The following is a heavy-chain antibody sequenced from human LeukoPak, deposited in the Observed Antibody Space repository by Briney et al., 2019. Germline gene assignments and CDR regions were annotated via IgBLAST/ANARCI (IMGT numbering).Heavy chain of an antibody. CDR1: GFTFSSYS. CDR2: ISSSSSTI. D-gene: IGHD2-2*01. J-gene: IGHJ4*02. V-gene: IGHV3-48*04. Sequence: GGSLRLSCAASGFTFSSYSMNWVRQAPGKGLEWVSYISSSSSTIYYADSVKGRFTISRDNTKNSLYLQMNSLRAEDTAVYYCARDGDIVVVPAFDYWGQGTLVTVSS. CDR3: ARDGDIVVVPAFDY.